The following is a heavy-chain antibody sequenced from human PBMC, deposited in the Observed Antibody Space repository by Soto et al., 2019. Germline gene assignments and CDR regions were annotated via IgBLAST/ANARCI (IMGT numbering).Heavy chain of an antibody. CDR2: VTSSSDTI. CDR3: ARGLPSDY. V-gene: IGHV3-48*02. D-gene: IGHD2-2*01. Sequence: EVQLVESGGGLVQPGGSLRLSCEASGCTFSTYNMNWVRQAPGKGLEWVSYVTSSSDTIYYADSVKGRFTISRDNAKNSLYLQMNSLRDEDTAVYYCARGLPSDYWGRGTLVTVSS. CDR1: GCTFSTYN. J-gene: IGHJ4*02.